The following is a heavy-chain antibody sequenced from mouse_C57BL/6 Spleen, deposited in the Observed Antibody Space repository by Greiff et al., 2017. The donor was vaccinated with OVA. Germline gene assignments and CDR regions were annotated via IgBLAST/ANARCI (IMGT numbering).Heavy chain of an antibody. V-gene: IGHV7-1*01. CDR1: GFTFSDFY. CDR2: SRNKANDYTT. CDR3: ARDARGYAMDY. J-gene: IGHJ4*01. Sequence: EVKLVESGGGLVQSGRSLRLSCATSGFTFSDFYMEWVRQAPGKGLEWIAASRNKANDYTTEYSASVKGRFIVSRDTSQSILYLQMNALGADDTAIYYCARDARGYAMDYWGQGTSVTVSS. D-gene: IGHD3-3*01.